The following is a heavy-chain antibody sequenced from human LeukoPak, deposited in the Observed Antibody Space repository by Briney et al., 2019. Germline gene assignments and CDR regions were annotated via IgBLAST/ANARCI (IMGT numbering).Heavy chain of an antibody. D-gene: IGHD6-19*01. CDR2: ISSSGDYT. CDR1: GFTFSDYY. Sequence: GRSLRLSCAASGFTFSDYYMSWIRQAPGKGLEWVSYISSSGDYTNYADSVKGRFTISRDNAKNSLYLQMNSLRAEDTAVYYCARDRGSGWHTFDYWGQGTLVTVSS. J-gene: IGHJ4*02. V-gene: IGHV3-11*06. CDR3: ARDRGSGWHTFDY.